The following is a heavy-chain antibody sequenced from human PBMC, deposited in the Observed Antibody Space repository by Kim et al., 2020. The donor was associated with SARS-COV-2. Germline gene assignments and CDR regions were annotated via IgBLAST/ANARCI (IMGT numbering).Heavy chain of an antibody. CDR2: TSYDGNNK. V-gene: IGHV3-30*04. J-gene: IGHJ3*02. D-gene: IGHD2-15*01. Sequence: GGSLRLSCAASGFTFSNYAMHWVRQAPGKGLEWVAVTSYDGNNKVYIDSVKGRFTISRDNSKNTFFLQMNSLRAEDTAVYYCARETEQRVLVLGAGDAFNIWGQGTMVTVSS. CDR3: ARETEQRVLVLGAGDAFNI. CDR1: GFTFSNYA.